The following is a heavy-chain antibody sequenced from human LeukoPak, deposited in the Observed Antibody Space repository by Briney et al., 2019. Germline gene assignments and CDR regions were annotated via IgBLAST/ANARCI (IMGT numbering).Heavy chain of an antibody. CDR3: AGHRESYYESSHMGFDP. D-gene: IGHD3-22*01. CDR1: GDSISRSY. V-gene: IGHV4-4*09. J-gene: IGHJ5*02. CDR2: ISPRGIG. Sequence: SETLSLTCTGSGDSISRSYWSWIRQSPGEGLEWIGFISPRGIGTYSPALKSRVSISTDSSRNHFSLRLTSATAADTAVYYCAGHRESYYESSHMGFDPWGQGALVIVSS.